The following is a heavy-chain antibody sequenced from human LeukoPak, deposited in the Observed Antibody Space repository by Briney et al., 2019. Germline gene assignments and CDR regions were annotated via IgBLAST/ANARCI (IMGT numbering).Heavy chain of an antibody. CDR2: IYSGGTT. D-gene: IGHD5-18*01. J-gene: IGHJ4*02. V-gene: IGHV3-66*01. Sequence: PGGSLRLSCAASGFTVSNNYMNWVCQAPGKGLEWVSLIYSGGTTYYADSVKGRFTISRDGSKNTLYLQMNSLRVEDTAVYYCAGDPPAVTANTYGWGQGTLVTVSS. CDR1: GFTVSNNY. CDR3: AGDPPAVTANTYG.